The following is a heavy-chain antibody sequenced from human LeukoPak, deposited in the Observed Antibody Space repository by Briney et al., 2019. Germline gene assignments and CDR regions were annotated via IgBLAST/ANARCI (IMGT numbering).Heavy chain of an antibody. Sequence: SETLSLTCTVSAGSIRSYHWNWIRQSPGRGLEWIGYIYYTGSSNYSPSLKSRVTMSVDTSKSQFSLRLSSVTASDAAVYYCARWDDSSRSFEDWGQGTLVTVSS. CDR3: ARWDDSSRSFED. D-gene: IGHD3-22*01. V-gene: IGHV4-59*08. CDR1: AGSIRSYH. J-gene: IGHJ4*02. CDR2: IYYTGSS.